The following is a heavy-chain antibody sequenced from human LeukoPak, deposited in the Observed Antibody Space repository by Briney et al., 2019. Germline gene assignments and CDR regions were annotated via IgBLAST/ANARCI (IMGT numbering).Heavy chain of an antibody. V-gene: IGHV4-4*07. Sequence: PSETLSLTCTVSGGSISSYYWSWIRQPAGKGLEWIGRIYTSGSTNYNPSLKSRVTMSVDTSKNQFSLKLSSVTAADTAVYYCARALWFGELDAFDIWGQGTMVTVSS. J-gene: IGHJ3*02. CDR3: ARALWFGELDAFDI. D-gene: IGHD3-10*01. CDR2: IYTSGST. CDR1: GGSISSYY.